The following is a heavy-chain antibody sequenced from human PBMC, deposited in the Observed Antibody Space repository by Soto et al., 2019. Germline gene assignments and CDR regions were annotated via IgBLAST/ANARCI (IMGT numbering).Heavy chain of an antibody. CDR3: TRRYDFWSGPAYYYHYGMDV. V-gene: IGHV4-34*01. CDR2: INHSGSP. J-gene: IGHJ6*02. Sequence: QVQLQQWGAGLLKPSETLSLTCAVYGGSFSGYYWNWIRQHPGKGLEWIGEINHSGSPNYNPSLKSRVTISVDTSKNQFSLKLSSMTAADTAVYYCTRRYDFWSGPAYYYHYGMDVWGQGTTVTVSS. D-gene: IGHD3-3*01. CDR1: GGSFSGYY.